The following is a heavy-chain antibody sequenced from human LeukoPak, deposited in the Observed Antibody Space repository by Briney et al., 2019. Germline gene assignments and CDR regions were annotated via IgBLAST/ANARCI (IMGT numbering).Heavy chain of an antibody. V-gene: IGHV4-31*03. J-gene: IGHJ6*03. Sequence: SQSLSLTCTVSGGSISSGGYYWSWIRQHPGKGLEWIGYIYYSESAYYNPSLNSRVTMSVHTSKNQFSLQLSSVTAADTAVYYCARDLSYYCTNGVCPGGDYYYYYMDVWGKGTTVTVSS. CDR3: ARDLSYYCTNGVCPGGDYYYYYMDV. CDR2: IYYSESA. D-gene: IGHD2-8*01. CDR1: GGSISSGGYY.